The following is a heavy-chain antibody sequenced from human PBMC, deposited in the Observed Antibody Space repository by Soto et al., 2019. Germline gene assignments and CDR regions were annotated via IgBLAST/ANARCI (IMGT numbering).Heavy chain of an antibody. CDR2: INSDGSST. D-gene: IGHD3-3*01. Sequence: GGSLRLSCAASGFTFSSYWMHWVRQAPGKGLVWVSRINSDGSSTSYADSVKGRFTISRDNAKNTLYLQMNSLRAEDTAVYYCARGPPYYDFWSGYYSDYYYGMDVWGQGTTVTVSS. V-gene: IGHV3-74*01. CDR1: GFTFSSYW. CDR3: ARGPPYYDFWSGYYSDYYYGMDV. J-gene: IGHJ6*02.